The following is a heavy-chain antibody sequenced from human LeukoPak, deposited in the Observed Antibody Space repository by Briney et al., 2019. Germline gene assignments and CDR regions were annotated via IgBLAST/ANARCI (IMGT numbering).Heavy chain of an antibody. CDR3: ARAGGFSEEDGHDAFDI. CDR2: IYYSGST. J-gene: IGHJ3*02. CDR1: GGSISSYY. Sequence: SETLSLTCTVSGGSISSYYWSWIRQPPGKGLEWIGYIYYSGSTNYNPSLKSRVTISVDTSKNQFSLKLSSVTAADTAVYYCARAGGFSEEDGHDAFDIWGQGTMVTVSS. V-gene: IGHV4-59*01. D-gene: IGHD3-16*01.